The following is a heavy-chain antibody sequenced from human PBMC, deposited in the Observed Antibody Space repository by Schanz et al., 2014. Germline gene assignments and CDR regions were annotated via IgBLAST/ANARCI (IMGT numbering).Heavy chain of an antibody. CDR3: AKARRKSNCSGGRCFHYSYYGMDV. J-gene: IGHJ6*02. CDR2: ISGTTTYT. CDR1: GFTFSSYG. V-gene: IGHV3-48*04. D-gene: IGHD2-15*01. Sequence: DVQLLESGGGLVQPGRSLRLSCVASGFTFSSYGMHWVRQAPGKGLEWVSYISGTTTYTNYADSVKGRFTISRDNAKNSLYLQMNSLRAEDTAVYYCAKARRKSNCSGGRCFHYSYYGMDVWGQGTTVTVSS.